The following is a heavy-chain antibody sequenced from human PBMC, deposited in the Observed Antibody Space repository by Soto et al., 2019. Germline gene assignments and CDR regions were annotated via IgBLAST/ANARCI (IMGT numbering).Heavy chain of an antibody. V-gene: IGHV1-46*01. J-gene: IGHJ4*02. CDR2: INPSGGST. D-gene: IGHD2-15*01. CDR1: GYTFTSSY. CDR3: ARVYCSGGSCYGIDY. Sequence: GASVKVSCKASGYTFTSSYMHWVRQAPGQGPEWMGIINPSGGSTSYAQKFQGRVTMTRDTSTSTVYMELSSLRSEDTAVYYCARVYCSGGSCYGIDYWGQGTLVTVSS.